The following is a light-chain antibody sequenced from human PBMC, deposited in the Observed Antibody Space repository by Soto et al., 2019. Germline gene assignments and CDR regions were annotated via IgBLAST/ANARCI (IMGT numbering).Light chain of an antibody. CDR1: QSISSY. CDR2: AAS. CDR3: QQYYSYLIT. J-gene: IGKJ5*01. Sequence: DIQMTQSPSSLSASVGDRVTITCRASQSISSYLNWYQQKPGKAPKLLIYAASTLQSGVPSRFSGSGSGTDFTLTISCLQSEDFATYYCQQYYSYLITFGQGTLLEIK. V-gene: IGKV1-39*01.